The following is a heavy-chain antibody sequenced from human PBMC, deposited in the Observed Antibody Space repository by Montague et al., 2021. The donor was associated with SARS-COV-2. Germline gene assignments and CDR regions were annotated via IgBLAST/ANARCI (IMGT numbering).Heavy chain of an antibody. Sequence: SLRLSCAASGFTFSSYGMHWVRQAPGKGLEWVAVVSYDGSNKYYADSVKGRFTISRDNSKNTLYLQMNSLRAEDTAVYYCARFETSKFYSFGMDVWGQGTTVTVSS. D-gene: IGHD2-15*01. J-gene: IGHJ6*02. CDR3: ARFETSKFYSFGMDV. CDR1: GFTFSSYG. V-gene: IGHV3-30*03. CDR2: VSYDGSNK.